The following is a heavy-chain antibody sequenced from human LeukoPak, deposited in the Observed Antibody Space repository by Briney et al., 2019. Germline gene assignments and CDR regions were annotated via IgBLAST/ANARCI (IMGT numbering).Heavy chain of an antibody. J-gene: IGHJ3*02. CDR1: GGSISSYY. CDR2: IYISGGT. V-gene: IGHV4-4*07. Sequence: PSETLSLTCTVSGGSISSYYWSWIRQPAGKGLEWIGRIYISGGTNYNPSLKGRVTMSVDTSKNQFSLKLNSVTAADTAVYYCARVGGFPLGAFDIWGQGTMVTVSS. CDR3: ARVGGFPLGAFDI. D-gene: IGHD7-27*01.